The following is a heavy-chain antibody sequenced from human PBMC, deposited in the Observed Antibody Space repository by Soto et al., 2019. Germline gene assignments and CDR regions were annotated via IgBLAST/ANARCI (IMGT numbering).Heavy chain of an antibody. Sequence: QVQLVQSGAEVKKPGSSVKVSCKASGGTFSSYAISWVRQAPGQGLEWMGGIIPIFATANYAQKFQGRVTMTADESTSTAYMELSSLRSEDTAVYYCARYRGPDDSSGYSRRGDAFDIWGQGTMVTVSS. CDR3: ARYRGPDDSSGYSRRGDAFDI. D-gene: IGHD3-22*01. J-gene: IGHJ3*02. CDR1: GGTFSSYA. CDR2: IIPIFATA. V-gene: IGHV1-69*01.